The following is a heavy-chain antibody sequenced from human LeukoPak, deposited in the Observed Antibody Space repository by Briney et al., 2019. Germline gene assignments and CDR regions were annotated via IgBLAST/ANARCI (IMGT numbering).Heavy chain of an antibody. Sequence: PGGSLRLSCAASGFTVSSNYMGWVRQAPGKGLEWVSVIYSGGSTYYADSVKGRFTISRDNSKNTLYLQMNSLRAEDTAVYYCARSVAYDSSGYWEDAFDIWGQGTMVTVSS. D-gene: IGHD3-22*01. V-gene: IGHV3-53*01. CDR1: GFTVSSNY. J-gene: IGHJ3*02. CDR2: IYSGGST. CDR3: ARSVAYDSSGYWEDAFDI.